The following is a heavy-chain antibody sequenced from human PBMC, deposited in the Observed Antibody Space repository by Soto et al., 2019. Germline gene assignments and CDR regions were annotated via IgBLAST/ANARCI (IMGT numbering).Heavy chain of an antibody. CDR3: ARDPSTIFDWSIEYHNYYGMDV. CDR2: ISSSSSTI. CDR1: GFTFSSYG. J-gene: IGHJ6*02. Sequence: PGGSLILSCAASGFTFSSYGMHWVRQAPGKGLEWVSYISSSSSTIYYADSVKGRFTISRDNAKNSLYLQMNSLRDEDTAVYYCARDPSTIFDWSIEYHNYYGMDVWGQGTTVTVSS. D-gene: IGHD3-9*01. V-gene: IGHV3-48*02.